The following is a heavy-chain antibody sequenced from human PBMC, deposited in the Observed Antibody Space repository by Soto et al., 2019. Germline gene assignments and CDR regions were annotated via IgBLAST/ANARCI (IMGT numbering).Heavy chain of an antibody. CDR1: VFTFIRYG. D-gene: IGHD2-2*01. Sequence: GWSLRLSCASSVFTFIRYGMNWLRQAPGKGLEWVASISSSTSYVYYADSVKGRFTTSRDNAKSILYLEMYALRTEDTAVYYCARDPSEGRVGNWFESWGQGTLVTVSS. CDR3: ARDPSEGRVGNWFES. J-gene: IGHJ5*01. V-gene: IGHV3-21*06. CDR2: ISSSTSYV.